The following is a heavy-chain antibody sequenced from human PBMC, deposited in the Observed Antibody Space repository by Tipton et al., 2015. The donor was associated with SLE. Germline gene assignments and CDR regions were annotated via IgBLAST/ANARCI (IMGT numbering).Heavy chain of an antibody. Sequence: TLSLTCTVSGDSIRSNNWIWIRQPPGKGLEWIGYISDGGGTNHNPSLKSRVTISIDPSKNQFSLKLSSVTAADTAVYYCARGMVTWRGAIIGVDVWGQGTTVNVSS. J-gene: IGHJ6*02. CDR1: GDSIRSNN. V-gene: IGHV4-59*08. D-gene: IGHD2-21*02. CDR2: ISDGGGT. CDR3: ARGMVTWRGAIIGVDV.